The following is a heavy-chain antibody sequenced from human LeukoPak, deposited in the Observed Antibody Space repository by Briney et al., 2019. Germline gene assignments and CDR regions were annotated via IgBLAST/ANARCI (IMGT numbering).Heavy chain of an antibody. CDR3: ARDNTDCSGGSCLAWALEDYFDY. CDR2: ISGSGGST. CDR1: GFTFSSSA. D-gene: IGHD2-15*01. Sequence: GGSLRLSCAASGFTFSSSAMSWVRQAPGKGLEWVSAISGSGGSTYYADSVKGRFTISRDNSKNTLYLQMNSLRAEDTAVYYCARDNTDCSGGSCLAWALEDYFDYWGQGTLVTVSS. V-gene: IGHV3-23*01. J-gene: IGHJ4*02.